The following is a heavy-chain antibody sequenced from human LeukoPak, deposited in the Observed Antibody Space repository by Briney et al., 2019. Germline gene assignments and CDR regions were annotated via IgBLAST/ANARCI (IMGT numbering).Heavy chain of an antibody. CDR3: ARDKIFGVVTLTVDWFDP. CDR2: IYYSGST. Sequence: SETLSLTCTVSGGSISSYYWSWIRQPPGKGLEWIGYIYYSGSTNYNPSLKSRVTISVDTSKNQFSLKLSSVTAEDTAVYYCARDKIFGVVTLTVDWFDPWGQGTLVTVSS. CDR1: GGSISSYY. V-gene: IGHV4-59*01. J-gene: IGHJ5*02. D-gene: IGHD3-3*01.